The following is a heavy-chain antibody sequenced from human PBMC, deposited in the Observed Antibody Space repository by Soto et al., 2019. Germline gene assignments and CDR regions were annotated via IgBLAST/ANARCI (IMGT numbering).Heavy chain of an antibody. J-gene: IGHJ6*02. Sequence: PSETLSLTCTVSGGSISSYYWSWIRQPPGKGLEWIGYIYYSGSTNYNPSLKSRVTISVDTSKNQFSLKLSPVTAADTAVYYCARVHRLLWFGDLGLYGMDVWGQGTTVTVSS. D-gene: IGHD3-10*01. CDR3: ARVHRLLWFGDLGLYGMDV. CDR2: IYYSGST. CDR1: GGSISSYY. V-gene: IGHV4-59*01.